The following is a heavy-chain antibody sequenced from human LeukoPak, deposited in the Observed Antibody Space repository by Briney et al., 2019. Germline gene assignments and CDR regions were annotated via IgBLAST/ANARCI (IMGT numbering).Heavy chain of an antibody. CDR2: SNPNSGGS. D-gene: IGHD3-22*01. J-gene: IGHJ4*02. CDR3: ARAWLIKKRYDSSGYLAY. Sequence: ASVKVACKASGYTFTGYYMHWVRQAPGQGLEWMGRSNPNSGGSNYAQKFQGRVTMTRDTSISTAYMELSRLRSDDTAVYYCARAWLIKKRYDSSGYLAYWGQGTLVTVSS. V-gene: IGHV1-2*06. CDR1: GYTFTGYY.